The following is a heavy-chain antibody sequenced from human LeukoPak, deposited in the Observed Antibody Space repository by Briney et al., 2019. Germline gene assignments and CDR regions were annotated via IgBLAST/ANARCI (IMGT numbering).Heavy chain of an antibody. CDR1: GFKFSDHY. Sequence: PGGSLRLSCAASGFKFSDHYIDWVRQAPGKGLEWVSAISGSGGSTYYADSVKGRFTISRDNSKNTLYLQMNSLRAEDTAVYYCAKTGDYGDYFDYWGQGTLVTVSS. CDR3: AKTGDYGDYFDY. J-gene: IGHJ4*02. CDR2: ISGSGGST. V-gene: IGHV3-23*01. D-gene: IGHD4-17*01.